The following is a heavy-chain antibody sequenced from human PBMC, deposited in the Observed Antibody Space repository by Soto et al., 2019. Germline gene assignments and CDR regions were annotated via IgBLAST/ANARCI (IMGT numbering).Heavy chain of an antibody. J-gene: IGHJ4*02. Sequence: GGSLRLSCAASGFTFSSYGMHWVRQAPGKGLEWVAVIWYDGSNKYNADSVKVRFSISRDNSKTTLYLQMNSLRAEDTAVYYCAFGRRFLEWSPFDYWGQGTLVTVSS. V-gene: IGHV3-33*01. D-gene: IGHD3-3*01. CDR1: GFTFSSYG. CDR2: IWYDGSNK. CDR3: AFGRRFLEWSPFDY.